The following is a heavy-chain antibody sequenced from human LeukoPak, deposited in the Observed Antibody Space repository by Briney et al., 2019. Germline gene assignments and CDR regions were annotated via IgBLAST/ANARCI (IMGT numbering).Heavy chain of an antibody. J-gene: IGHJ6*03. D-gene: IGHD5-18*01. CDR1: GGSFSGYY. V-gene: IGHV4-34*01. Sequence: SETLSLTCAVYGGSFSGYYWSWIRQPPGKGLEWIGEMNHSGSTNYNPSLKSRVTISVDTSKNQFSLKLSSVTAADTAVYYCARKRWIQLWFYYYYYMDVWGKGTTVTISS. CDR2: MNHSGST. CDR3: ARKRWIQLWFYYYYYMDV.